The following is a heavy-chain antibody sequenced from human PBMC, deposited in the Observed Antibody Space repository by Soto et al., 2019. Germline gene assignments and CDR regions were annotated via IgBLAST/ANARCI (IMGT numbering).Heavy chain of an antibody. Sequence: SETLSLTCSVSGGSITGGSISRTTYYWGWMRQPPGKGLEWIGYIYYSGSTNYNPSLKSRVTISVDTSKNQFSLKLSSVTAADTAVYYCARDRGYGDYFHYFDYWGQGTLVTVS. CDR1: GGSISRTTYY. J-gene: IGHJ4*02. D-gene: IGHD4-17*01. CDR2: IYYSGST. V-gene: IGHV4-61*01. CDR3: ARDRGYGDYFHYFDY.